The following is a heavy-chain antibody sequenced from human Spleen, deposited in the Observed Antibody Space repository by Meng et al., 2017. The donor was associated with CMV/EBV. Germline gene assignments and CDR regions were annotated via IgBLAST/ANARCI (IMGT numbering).Heavy chain of an antibody. D-gene: IGHD2-2*01. CDR1: GFTFSAYW. V-gene: IGHV3-74*01. CDR2: IKSDGYDT. Sequence: GESLKISCAASGFTFSAYWMHWVRQVPGKGPVWVSRIKSDGYDTFYADSVKGRFTISRDNAKNILYLQMNGLRAEDTAVYYCARVRGVHCSSTSCYSYYFDYWGQGTLVTVSS. CDR3: ARVRGVHCSSTSCYSYYFDY. J-gene: IGHJ4*02.